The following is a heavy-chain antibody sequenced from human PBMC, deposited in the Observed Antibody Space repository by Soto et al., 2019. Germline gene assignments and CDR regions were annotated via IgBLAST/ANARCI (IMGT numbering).Heavy chain of an antibody. CDR3: ANVLIAVAGTRRSGFYP. J-gene: IGHJ5*02. CDR1: GFTFSSYA. V-gene: IGHV3-23*01. CDR2: ISGSGGST. D-gene: IGHD6-19*01. Sequence: GGSLRLSCAASGFTFSSYAMSWVRQAPGKGLEWVSAISGSGGSTYYADSVKGRFTISRDNSKNTLYLQMNSLRAEDTAVYYCANVLIAVAGTRRSGFYPWGQGTLVTVSS.